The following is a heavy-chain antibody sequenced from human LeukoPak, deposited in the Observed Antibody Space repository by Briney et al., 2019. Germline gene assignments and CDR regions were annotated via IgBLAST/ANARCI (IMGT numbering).Heavy chain of an antibody. Sequence: SETLSLTCTVSGGSISSYYWSWIRQPAGRGLEWIGRIYTSGSTNYNPSLKSRVPMSVDTSKNQFSLKLSSVTAADTAVYYCARDIVGGYYYYYMDVWGKGTTVSVSS. J-gene: IGHJ6*03. V-gene: IGHV4-4*07. CDR1: GGSISSYY. CDR3: ARDIVGGYYYYYMDV. CDR2: IYTSGST. D-gene: IGHD1-26*01.